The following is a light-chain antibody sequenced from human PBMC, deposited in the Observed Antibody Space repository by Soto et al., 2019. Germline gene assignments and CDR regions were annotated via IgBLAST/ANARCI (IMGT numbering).Light chain of an antibody. CDR1: QSVSSY. J-gene: IGKJ1*01. Sequence: IVLTQSPSTLSLSPGERATLSCRASQSVSSYLAWYQQKPGQAPRLLIYGASSRANGIPDRFSGSGSGTDFTLTISRLEPEDFAVYYCQQYGSSPPWTFGQGTKV. CDR2: GAS. V-gene: IGKV3-20*01. CDR3: QQYGSSPPWT.